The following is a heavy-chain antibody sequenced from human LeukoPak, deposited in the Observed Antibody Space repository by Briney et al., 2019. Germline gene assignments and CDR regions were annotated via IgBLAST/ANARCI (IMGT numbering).Heavy chain of an antibody. J-gene: IGHJ6*03. CDR2: INPNSGGT. CDR3: ARVSDYSYMDV. CDR1: GYTFTGYY. V-gene: IGHV1-2*02. Sequence: ASVKVSCKASGYTFTGYYMHWVRQAPGQGLEWMGWINPNSGGTNYALKFQGRVTMTRDSSISTAYMELSRLRSDDTAVYYCARVSDYSYMDVWGKGTTVTISS. D-gene: IGHD3-10*01.